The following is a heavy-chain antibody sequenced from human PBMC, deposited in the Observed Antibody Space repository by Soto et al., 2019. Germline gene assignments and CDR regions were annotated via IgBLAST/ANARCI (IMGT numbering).Heavy chain of an antibody. Sequence: EVQLLESGGGLVQPGGSLRLSCAASGFTFSNYAMTWVGQAPGKGLEWVSVITGSGGGTYFEDSVKGRFTISRDNSKNTVYLQMNSLRAEDTAVYYCAKRPLTAAGFDYWGQGTLVTVSS. D-gene: IGHD6-13*01. CDR3: AKRPLTAAGFDY. CDR1: GFTFSNYA. CDR2: ITGSGGGT. V-gene: IGHV3-23*01. J-gene: IGHJ4*02.